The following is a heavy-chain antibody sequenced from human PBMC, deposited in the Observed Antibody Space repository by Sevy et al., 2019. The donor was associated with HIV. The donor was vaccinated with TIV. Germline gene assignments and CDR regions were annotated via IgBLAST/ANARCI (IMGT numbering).Heavy chain of an antibody. CDR2: ISGSGGST. CDR3: AKVRFLEWLSTPLFDY. J-gene: IGHJ4*02. CDR1: GFTFSSYA. V-gene: IGHV3-23*01. Sequence: GGSLRLSCAASGFTFSSYAMSWVRQAPGKGLEWVSAISGSGGSTYYADSVKGRFTISRDNSKNTLYLQMNSLRAEDTAVYYCAKVRFLEWLSTPLFDYWGQGTLVTVSS. D-gene: IGHD3-3*01.